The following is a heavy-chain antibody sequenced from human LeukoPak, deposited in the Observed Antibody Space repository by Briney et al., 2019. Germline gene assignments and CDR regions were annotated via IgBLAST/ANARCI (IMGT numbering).Heavy chain of an antibody. Sequence: GSLSLACIAFGLIPSSYPTHCVRQVDSNWREWEGVIGYDGVNKFATESVRGRFTISRDDSKSTLYLQMDRLRAEETAVYYCARDFRRGAPYDLELWGQGVLVTV. V-gene: IGHV3-30*04. J-gene: IGHJ4*02. CDR1: GLIPSSYP. CDR2: IGYDGVNK. D-gene: IGHD1-1*01. CDR3: ARDFRRGAPYDLEL.